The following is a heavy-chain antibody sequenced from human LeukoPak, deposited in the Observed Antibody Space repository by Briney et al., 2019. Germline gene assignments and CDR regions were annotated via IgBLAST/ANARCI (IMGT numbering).Heavy chain of an antibody. V-gene: IGHV3-30*02. CDR2: IRYDGSNK. Sequence: PGGSLRLSCEASGFTFSRYGMHWVRQAPAKGLEGVAFIRYDGSNKYYADSVKGRFTISGDNSKNTLYLQMNSLRAEDTAIYYCAKDSWYSGTYLDYWGQGTLVTVSS. J-gene: IGHJ4*02. CDR1: GFTFSRYG. D-gene: IGHD1-26*01. CDR3: AKDSWYSGTYLDY.